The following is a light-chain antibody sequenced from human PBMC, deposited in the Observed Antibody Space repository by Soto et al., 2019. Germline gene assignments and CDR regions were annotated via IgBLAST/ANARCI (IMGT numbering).Light chain of an antibody. CDR3: SSYAGSNNFV. CDR2: EVT. J-gene: IGLJ1*01. Sequence: ALTQPPSASGSPGQLVTISCSGSSSDVGGYNYVSWYQQHPGKAPKLMISEVTKRPSGVPDRFSGSKSGNTASLTVSGLQAEDEADYYCSSYAGSNNFVFGTGTKVTVL. CDR1: SSDVGGYNY. V-gene: IGLV2-8*01.